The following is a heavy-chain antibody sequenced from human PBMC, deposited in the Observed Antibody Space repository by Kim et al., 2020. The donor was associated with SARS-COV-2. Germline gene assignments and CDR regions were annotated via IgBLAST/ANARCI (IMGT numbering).Heavy chain of an antibody. CDR3: ARAPGIAAAGTFLYYFDY. V-gene: IGHV4-30-2*05. Sequence: PKSRVTISVDTSKNLFSLKLSSVTAADTAVYYCARAPGIAAAGTFLYYFDYWGQGTLVTVSS. D-gene: IGHD6-13*01. J-gene: IGHJ4*02.